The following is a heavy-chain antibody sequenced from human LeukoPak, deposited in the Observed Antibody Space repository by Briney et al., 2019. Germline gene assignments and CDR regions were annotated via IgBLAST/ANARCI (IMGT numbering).Heavy chain of an antibody. CDR1: GFISSDYE. Sequence: GRSLRLSCAASGFISSDYEMNWVSQAPGKGLEWVSYISSSGRKIYYADSVKGRYTISRDNAKNSLYLQMNSLRADDTAIYYCARGPRDPTEYCSRGTCSPTYEVWGQGTLVTVSS. J-gene: IGHJ4*02. V-gene: IGHV3-48*03. CDR3: ARGPRDPTEYCSRGTCSPTYEV. D-gene: IGHD2-15*01. CDR2: ISSSGRKI.